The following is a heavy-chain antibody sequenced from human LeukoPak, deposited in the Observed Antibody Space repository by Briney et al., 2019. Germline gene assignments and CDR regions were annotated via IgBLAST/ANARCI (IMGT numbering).Heavy chain of an antibody. D-gene: IGHD2-2*01. CDR3: ARDRVRSGFDY. V-gene: IGHV4-59*01. CDR1: GGSISSYY. J-gene: IGHJ4*02. Sequence: SETLSLTRTVSGGSISSYYWSWIRQPPGKGLEWIGYIYYRGSTNYNPSLKSRVTISVDTSKNQFSLKLSSVTAADTAVYYCARDRVRSGFDYWGQGTLVTVSS. CDR2: IYYRGST.